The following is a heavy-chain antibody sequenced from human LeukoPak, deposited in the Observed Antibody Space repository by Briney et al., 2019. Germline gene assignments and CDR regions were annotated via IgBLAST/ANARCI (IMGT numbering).Heavy chain of an antibody. V-gene: IGHV1-2*02. J-gene: IGHJ4*02. CDR2: INPTSGGT. CDR1: GYTFIGYY. CDR3: ARLVGLSTTASY. Sequence: ASVKVSCKASGYTFIGYYLHWVRQAPGQGLEWLGWINPTSGGTNYAQKFQDRVTMTRDTSINTAYMELSRLTSDDTAVYYCARLVGLSTTASYWGQGTLVIVSS. D-gene: IGHD5/OR15-5a*01.